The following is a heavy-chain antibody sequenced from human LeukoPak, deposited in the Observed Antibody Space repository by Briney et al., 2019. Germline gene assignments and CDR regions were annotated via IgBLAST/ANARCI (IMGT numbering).Heavy chain of an antibody. V-gene: IGHV3-23*03. CDR3: AKGRCSGVGCDSFHS. CDR1: GFTFSSYA. J-gene: IGHJ4*02. CDR2: IYSGGNI. Sequence: GGSLRLSCAASGFTFSSYAMSWVRQAPGKGLEWVSVIYSGGNIYYIDSVKGRFTISRDTSKNTLYLQMNSLRAEDTAVYFCAKGRCSGVGCDSFHSWGQGALVTVSS. D-gene: IGHD2-15*01.